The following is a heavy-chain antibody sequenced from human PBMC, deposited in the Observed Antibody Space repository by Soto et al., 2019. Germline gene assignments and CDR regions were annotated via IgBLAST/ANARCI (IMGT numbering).Heavy chain of an antibody. Sequence: SGXTLVNPTETLTLTCTVSGFSLSNARMGVSWIRQPPGKALEWLAHIFSNDEKSYSTSLKSRLTISKDTSKSQVVLTMTNMDPVDTATYYCVRDVEMATITDYYYGMDVWGQGPTVTVSS. J-gene: IGHJ6*02. V-gene: IGHV2-26*01. CDR3: VRDVEMATITDYYYGMDV. D-gene: IGHD5-12*01. CDR1: GFSLSNARMG. CDR2: IFSNDEK.